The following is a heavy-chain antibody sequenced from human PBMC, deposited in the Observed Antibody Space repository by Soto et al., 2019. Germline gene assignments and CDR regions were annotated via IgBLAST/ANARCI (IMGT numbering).Heavy chain of an antibody. CDR3: AINSRYCSSTSCYAD. CDR2: ISPSGDST. J-gene: IGHJ4*02. D-gene: IGHD2-2*01. Sequence: EVQLLESGAGLVQPGGSLRLSCAASGFTFSSYAMSWVRQAPGKGLEWVSGISPSGDSTYYADSVKGRFTISRDNSKDTLYLQMNSLRAGDTAVYYCAINSRYCSSTSCYADWGQGTLVTVSS. CDR1: GFTFSSYA. V-gene: IGHV3-23*01.